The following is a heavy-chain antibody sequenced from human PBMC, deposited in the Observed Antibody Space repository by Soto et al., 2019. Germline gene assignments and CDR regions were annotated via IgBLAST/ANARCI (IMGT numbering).Heavy chain of an antibody. CDR1: GGSINNHY. CDR2: IYYTEDT. V-gene: IGHV4-59*11. Sequence: QVHLQESGPGLMKPSETLSLTCTVSGGSINNHYWSWIRQPPGKGLEWIGYIYYTEDTNYNPSLKFRITWSVSTFKNQFSLSLTSLTAAETAIYYCARANWYSEYWGQGTLITVS. D-gene: IGHD7-27*01. CDR3: ARANWYSEY. J-gene: IGHJ4*02.